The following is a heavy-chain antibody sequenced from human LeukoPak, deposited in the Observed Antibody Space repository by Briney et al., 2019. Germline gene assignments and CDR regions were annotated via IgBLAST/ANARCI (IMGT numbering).Heavy chain of an antibody. V-gene: IGHV1-18*01. CDR2: ISAHNGNT. CDR3: ARDGIAARPNYYYYMDV. D-gene: IGHD6-6*01. Sequence: GASVKVSCKASGYTFTSYGISWVRQAPGQGLEWMGWISAHNGNTNYAQKLQGRVTMTTDTSTSTAYMELRSLRSDDTAVYYCARDGIAARPNYYYYMDVWGKGTTVTDSS. CDR1: GYTFTSYG. J-gene: IGHJ6*03.